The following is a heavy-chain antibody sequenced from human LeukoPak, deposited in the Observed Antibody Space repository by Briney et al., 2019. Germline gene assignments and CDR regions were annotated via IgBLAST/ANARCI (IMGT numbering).Heavy chain of an antibody. CDR2: IYPGDSDT. V-gene: IGHV5-51*01. Sequence: GESLKISCKGSGYSFTSYWIGWVRQMPGKGLEWMGIIYPGDSDTRYSPSFQGQVTISADKSISTAYLQWSSLKASDTAMYYCARYPTGTTSYYYYGMDVWGQGTTVTVSS. CDR1: GYSFTSYW. J-gene: IGHJ6*02. CDR3: ARYPTGTTSYYYYGMDV. D-gene: IGHD1-7*01.